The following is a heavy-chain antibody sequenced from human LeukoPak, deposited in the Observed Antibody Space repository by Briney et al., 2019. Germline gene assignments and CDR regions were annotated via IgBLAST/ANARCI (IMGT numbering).Heavy chain of an antibody. Sequence: WETLSLTCTVSGYSISSGYYWGWIRQPPGKGLEWIGSIYHSGSTYYNPSLKSRVTISVDTSKNQFSLKLSSVTAADTAVYYCARFDGIAVAEGFGIDYWGQGTLVTVSS. CDR3: ARFDGIAVAEGFGIDY. J-gene: IGHJ4*02. CDR2: IYHSGST. D-gene: IGHD6-19*01. V-gene: IGHV4-38-2*02. CDR1: GYSISSGYY.